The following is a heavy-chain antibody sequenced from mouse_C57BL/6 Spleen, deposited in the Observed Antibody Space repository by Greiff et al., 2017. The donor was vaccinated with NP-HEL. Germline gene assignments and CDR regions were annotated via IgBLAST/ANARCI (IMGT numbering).Heavy chain of an antibody. CDR1: GYTFTDYE. CDR2: IDPETGGT. D-gene: IGHD1-1*01. Sequence: QVQLQQSGAELVRPGASVTLSCKASGYTFTDYEMHWVKQTPVHGLEWIGAIDPETGGTAYNQKFKGKAILTADKSSSTAYMELRSLTSEDSAVYYCTRRGPIYYARDFDYWGQGTTLTVSS. J-gene: IGHJ2*01. CDR3: TRRGPIYYARDFDY. V-gene: IGHV1-15*01.